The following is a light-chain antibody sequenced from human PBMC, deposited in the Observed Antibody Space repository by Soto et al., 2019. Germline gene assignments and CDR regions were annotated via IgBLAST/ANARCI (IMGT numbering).Light chain of an antibody. J-gene: IGLJ3*02. Sequence: QSVLTQPPSASGTPGQRVTITCSGSSSNIGSNYVYWYHQLPGTAPKLLIYTNNQRPSRVPDRFSGSKSGTSASLAISGLRSEDEADYYCEAWDDSLSGPVFGGGTKLTVL. V-gene: IGLV1-47*01. CDR3: EAWDDSLSGPV. CDR1: SSNIGSNY. CDR2: TNN.